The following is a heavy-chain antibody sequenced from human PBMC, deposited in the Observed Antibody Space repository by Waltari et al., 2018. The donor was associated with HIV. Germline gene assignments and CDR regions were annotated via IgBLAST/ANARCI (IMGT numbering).Heavy chain of an antibody. D-gene: IGHD7-27*01. V-gene: IGHV4-34*01. Sequence: QLRLQQWGAGLLKPSETRSLSRAVYGGSFSGYYWSWIRQSPGKGLECIGEINHSGSINYNPSLKSRVIISVDRYKNQFSLKLTSVTAADTAVYYCARGSWGSGMDVWGLGTTVIVSS. J-gene: IGHJ6*02. CDR1: GGSFSGYY. CDR2: INHSGSI. CDR3: ARGSWGSGMDV.